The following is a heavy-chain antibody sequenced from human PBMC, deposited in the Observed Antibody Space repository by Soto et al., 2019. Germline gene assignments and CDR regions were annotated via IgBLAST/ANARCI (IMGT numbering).Heavy chain of an antibody. CDR1: GYTFTSNA. J-gene: IGHJ4*02. Sequence: QVHLVQSGAEVKKPGASVKVSCRSSGYTFTSNAIHWVRQAPGQSLEWMGWVNGGNGYTKYLQNFQGRVTISSDTSASTAYMELNSLRSEDTAVYYCARGAHTYGYVFDYWGQGTLVTVSS. CDR2: VNGGNGYT. CDR3: ARGAHTYGYVFDY. D-gene: IGHD5-18*01. V-gene: IGHV1-3*01.